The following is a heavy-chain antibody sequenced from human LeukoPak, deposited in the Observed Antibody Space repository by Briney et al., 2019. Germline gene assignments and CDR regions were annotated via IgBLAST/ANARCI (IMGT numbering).Heavy chain of an antibody. Sequence: PSETLSLTCTVSGGSISSYYWSWIRQPPGKGLEWIGYIYYSGSTNYNPSLKSRVTTSVDTSKNQFSLKLSSVTAADTAVYYCARDPSIVDAFDIWGQGTMVTVSS. CDR1: GGSISSYY. J-gene: IGHJ3*02. D-gene: IGHD2-21*01. V-gene: IGHV4-59*01. CDR2: IYYSGST. CDR3: ARDPSIVDAFDI.